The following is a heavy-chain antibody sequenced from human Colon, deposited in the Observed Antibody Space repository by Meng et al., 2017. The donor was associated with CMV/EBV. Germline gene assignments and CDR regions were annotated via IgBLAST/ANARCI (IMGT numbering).Heavy chain of an antibody. Sequence: GGSLRLSCVASGFTFSRNVMTWVRQAPGKGLEWVSAISGSGGTTYYADSVKGRFTISRDNSKNTPYLQMNSLSAEDTALYYCANTYDGDSNYWGQGTLVTVSS. CDR3: ANTYDGDSNY. CDR1: GFTFSRNV. J-gene: IGHJ4*02. D-gene: IGHD4-23*01. CDR2: ISGSGGTT. V-gene: IGHV3-23*01.